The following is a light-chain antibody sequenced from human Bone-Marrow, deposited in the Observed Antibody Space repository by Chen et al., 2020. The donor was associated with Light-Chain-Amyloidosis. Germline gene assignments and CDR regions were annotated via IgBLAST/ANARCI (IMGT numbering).Light chain of an antibody. Sequence: QSALTQPASVSGSPGQSITISCPGTSSDVGGYNYVSWYQQHPGKAPKLMIYDVSNRPSGVSNRFSGSKSGNTASLTISGLQAEDEADYYCSSYTSSSTSLVFGGGTKLTVL. CDR3: SSYTSSSTSLV. CDR2: DVS. J-gene: IGLJ3*02. CDR1: SSDVGGYNY. V-gene: IGLV2-14*01.